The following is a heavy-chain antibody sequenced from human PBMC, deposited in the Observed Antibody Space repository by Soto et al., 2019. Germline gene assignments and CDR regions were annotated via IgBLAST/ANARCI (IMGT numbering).Heavy chain of an antibody. V-gene: IGHV3-21*05. CDR2: IGPSHNDI. CDR1: GFTFSSYS. CDR3: EKDIASSGWYEFDY. D-gene: IGHD6-19*01. Sequence: GSLRLSCAASGFTFSSYSMNWVRQAPGKGLEWISYIGPSHNDIGYAASVKGRFTISRDNSKNSLYLQMNSLRAGDTALYYCEKDIASSGWYEFDYWGQGTLVTVSS. J-gene: IGHJ4*02.